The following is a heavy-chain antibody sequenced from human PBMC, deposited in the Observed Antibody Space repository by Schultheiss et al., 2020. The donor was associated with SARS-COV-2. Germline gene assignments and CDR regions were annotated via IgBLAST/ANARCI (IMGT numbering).Heavy chain of an antibody. CDR2: INHSGST. Sequence: SETLSLTCTVSGGSISSSSYYWGWIRQPPGKGLEWIGEINHSGSTNYNPSLKSRVTISVDTSKNQFSLKLSSVTAADTAVYYCARNVDGGSSLFDYWGQGTLVTVSS. J-gene: IGHJ4*02. V-gene: IGHV4-39*07. CDR1: GGSISSSSYY. D-gene: IGHD1-26*01. CDR3: ARNVDGGSSLFDY.